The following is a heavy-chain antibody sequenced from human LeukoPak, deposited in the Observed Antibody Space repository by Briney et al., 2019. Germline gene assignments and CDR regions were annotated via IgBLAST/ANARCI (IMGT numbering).Heavy chain of an antibody. Sequence: PSETLSLTCAVYGGSFSNSYWSWIRQPPGKGLEWIGGIKHGGSTNYNPSLKSRVTISLDTSKNQFSLKLTSVTAADTAVYYCARAPPTVTTLYYYYYYMDVWGKGTTVTVSS. CDR2: IKHGGST. J-gene: IGHJ6*03. D-gene: IGHD4-11*01. V-gene: IGHV4-34*01. CDR1: GGSFSNSY. CDR3: ARAPPTVTTLYYYYYYMDV.